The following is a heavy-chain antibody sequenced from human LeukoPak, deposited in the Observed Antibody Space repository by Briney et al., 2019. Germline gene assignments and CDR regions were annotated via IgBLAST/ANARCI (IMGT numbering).Heavy chain of an antibody. Sequence: GGSLRLSGAASGFAFGIWAMTGVRQAPGKGLEWVASIGGPTETYYAASVRGRFAVSRDNSQNTLFLQLNSLTAEDTAIYYCAKDATPGNSIWDYFAYWGQGALVTVSS. CDR2: IGGPTET. J-gene: IGHJ4*02. V-gene: IGHV3-23*01. CDR1: GFAFGIWA. D-gene: IGHD2-15*01. CDR3: AKDATPGNSIWDYFAY.